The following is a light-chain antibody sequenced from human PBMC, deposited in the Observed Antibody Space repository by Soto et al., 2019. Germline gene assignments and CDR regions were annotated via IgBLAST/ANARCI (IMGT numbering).Light chain of an antibody. CDR1: QSLLQTNGNTY. CDR3: MQAKQTPFT. Sequence: DIVMTQSPLSLPVTPGEPASISCRSSQSLLQTNGNTYLDWYLQKPGQSPELLISLATNRASGVPDRFSGSGSGTDFTLKISRVGAEDVGVYYCMQAKQTPFTFGGGTKVDIK. V-gene: IGKV2-28*01. J-gene: IGKJ4*01. CDR2: LAT.